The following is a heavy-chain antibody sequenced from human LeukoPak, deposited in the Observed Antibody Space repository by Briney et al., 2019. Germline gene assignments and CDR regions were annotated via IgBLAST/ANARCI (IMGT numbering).Heavy chain of an antibody. CDR1: GFAFSGYA. CDR2: ISYDGSNK. Sequence: GGSLRLSCAVSGFAFSGYAMTWVRQAPGKGLEWVTLISYDGSNKYYADSVKGRFTISRDNSKNTLYLQMNSLRPEDTAVYYCARVRDSGRWGAFDIWGQGTMVTVSS. J-gene: IGHJ3*02. CDR3: ARVRDSGRWGAFDI. V-gene: IGHV3-30-3*01. D-gene: IGHD1-26*01.